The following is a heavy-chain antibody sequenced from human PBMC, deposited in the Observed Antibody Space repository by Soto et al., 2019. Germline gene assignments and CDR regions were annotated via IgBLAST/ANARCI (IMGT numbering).Heavy chain of an antibody. CDR3: ARVGGGKEMTYWYFDL. CDR1: GYTFTSYG. CDR2: ISAYKGNT. V-gene: IGHV1-18*01. D-gene: IGHD2-15*01. Sequence: QVQLVQSGAEVKKPGASVKVSCKASGYTFTSYGISWVRQAPGQGLEWMGWISAYKGNTNYAQKLQGRVTMTTDTSTSTDYMELRSLRSDDTAVYYCARVGGGKEMTYWYFDLWGRGTLVTVSS. J-gene: IGHJ2*01.